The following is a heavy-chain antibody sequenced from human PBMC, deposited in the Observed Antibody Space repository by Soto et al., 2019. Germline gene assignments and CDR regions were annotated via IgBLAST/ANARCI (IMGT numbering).Heavy chain of an antibody. V-gene: IGHV3-23*01. Sequence: EVQLLESGGGLVQPGGSLRLSCAASGYTFSSYAMRWVRQAPGKGLEWVSAISGSGGSTYYADSVKGRFTISRDNSKNTLYLQMNSLRAEDTAVYYCARRGSGSYYDYWGQGTLVTVSS. CDR3: ARRGSGSYYDY. CDR2: ISGSGGST. D-gene: IGHD1-26*01. CDR1: GYTFSSYA. J-gene: IGHJ4*02.